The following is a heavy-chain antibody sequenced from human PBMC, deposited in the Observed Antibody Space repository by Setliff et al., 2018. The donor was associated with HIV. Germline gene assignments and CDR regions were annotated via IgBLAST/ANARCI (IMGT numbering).Heavy chain of an antibody. CDR1: GGSIRSGSYY. V-gene: IGHV4-61*09. J-gene: IGHJ6*02. CDR2: IYTNGYT. Sequence: SETLSLTCTVSGGSIRSGSYYWTWIRQPAGKGPEWIGHIYTNGYTNYNPSLRRRVTISADTSKNQVSLRLRSVTAADTAVYYCARETQQSYNIVTGYNYYYGIDVWGQGTTVTVSS. CDR3: ARETQQSYNIVTGYNYYYGIDV. D-gene: IGHD3-9*01.